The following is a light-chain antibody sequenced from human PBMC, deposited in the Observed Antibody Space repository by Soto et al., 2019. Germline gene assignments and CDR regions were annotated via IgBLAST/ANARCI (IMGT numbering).Light chain of an antibody. Sequence: QSALTQPASVSGSPGQSITISCTGTSSDVGSYNLVSWYQQHPGKAPKLMIYEGTKRPSGVSNRFSGSKSGNTASLTISGLQAEDEAEYYCCSYAGSSTPYVVGTGTKVTVL. CDR1: SSDVGSYNL. CDR2: EGT. V-gene: IGLV2-23*01. J-gene: IGLJ1*01. CDR3: CSYAGSSTPYV.